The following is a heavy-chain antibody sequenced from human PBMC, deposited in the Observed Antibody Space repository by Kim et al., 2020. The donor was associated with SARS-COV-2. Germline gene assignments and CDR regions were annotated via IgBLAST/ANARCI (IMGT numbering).Heavy chain of an antibody. V-gene: IGHV3-64D*06. CDR3: VKGSSGSYPSLIDY. Sequence: STSYADSVTGRFTISRDNSKNTLYLQMSSLRAEDTAVYYCVKGSSGSYPSLIDYWGQGTLVTVSS. D-gene: IGHD1-26*01. CDR2: ST. J-gene: IGHJ4*02.